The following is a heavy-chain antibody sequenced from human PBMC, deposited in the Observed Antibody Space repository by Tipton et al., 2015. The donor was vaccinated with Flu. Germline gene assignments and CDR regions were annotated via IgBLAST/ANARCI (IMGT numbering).Heavy chain of an antibody. CDR1: GGSITSYY. Sequence: TLSLTCTVSGGSITSYYWSWIRQPPGKGLEWIGYIYYTGSTNYNPSLKSRVTISVDTSKNQFSLKLSSVTAADPAVYYSARAGGTAVTTWNWFDPWGQGTLCTVSS. D-gene: IGHD4-17*01. CDR2: IYYTGST. CDR3: ARAGGTAVTTWNWFDP. J-gene: IGHJ5*02. V-gene: IGHV4-59*01.